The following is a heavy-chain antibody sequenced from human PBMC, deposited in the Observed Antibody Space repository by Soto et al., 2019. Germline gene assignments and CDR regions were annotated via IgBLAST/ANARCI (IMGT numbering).Heavy chain of an antibody. CDR2: ISSSSSYI. CDR1: GFTFSSYS. J-gene: IGHJ4*02. D-gene: IGHD6-6*01. Sequence: EVQLVESGGGLVKPGGSLRLSCAASGFTFSSYSMNWVRQAPGKGLEWVSSISSSSSYIYYADSVTGRFTISRDNAKKSLYLQMNSLRDEDTAVDYYSRDLYSSSARYFDYWGQGTLVTVSS. CDR3: SRDLYSSSARYFDY. V-gene: IGHV3-21*01.